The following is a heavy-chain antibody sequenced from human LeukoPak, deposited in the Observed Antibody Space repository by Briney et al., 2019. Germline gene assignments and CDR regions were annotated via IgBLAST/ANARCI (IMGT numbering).Heavy chain of an antibody. Sequence: GGSLRLSCAASGFTFSSYSMNWVRQAPGKGLEWVSSISSSSSYIYYADSVKGRFTISRDNAKNSLNLQMNSLRAEDTAVYYCAREEAAGPNYYYYYCMDVWGQGTTVTVSS. J-gene: IGHJ6*02. CDR2: ISSSSSYI. CDR3: AREEAAGPNYYYYYCMDV. V-gene: IGHV3-21*01. CDR1: GFTFSSYS. D-gene: IGHD6-13*01.